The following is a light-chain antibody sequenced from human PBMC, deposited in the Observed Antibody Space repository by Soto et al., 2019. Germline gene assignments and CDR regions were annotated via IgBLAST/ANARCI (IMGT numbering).Light chain of an antibody. J-gene: IGKJ1*01. CDR1: QSVSSSY. CDR3: QQYGTSPQT. Sequence: EIVLTQSPGTLSLSPGERATLSCRASQSVSSSYLAWYQQKPGEAPRLLIYGASIRATGIPDLFRGSGSGRDFTLSISRLEPEYFAVYYCQQYGTSPQTFGQGTKVEIK. V-gene: IGKV3-20*01. CDR2: GAS.